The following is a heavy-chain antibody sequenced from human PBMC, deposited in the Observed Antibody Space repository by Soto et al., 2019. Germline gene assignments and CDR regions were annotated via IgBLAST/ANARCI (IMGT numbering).Heavy chain of an antibody. Sequence: QVTLKESGPVLVKPTETLTLTCTVSGFSLSNARMGVSWIRQPPGKALEWLAHIFSNDEKSYSTSLKSRLTISNDTSKSQVVLTMTNLDHVDTATYYCARALYYDFWSGYYESDYWGQGTLVTVSS. CDR2: IFSNDEK. V-gene: IGHV2-26*01. CDR1: GFSLSNARMG. J-gene: IGHJ4*02. CDR3: ARALYYDFWSGYYESDY. D-gene: IGHD3-3*01.